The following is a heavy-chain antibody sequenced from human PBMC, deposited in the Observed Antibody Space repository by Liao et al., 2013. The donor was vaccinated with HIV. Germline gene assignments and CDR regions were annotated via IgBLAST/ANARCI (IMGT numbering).Heavy chain of an antibody. V-gene: IGHV4-59*01. D-gene: IGHD4-11*01. CDR3: ARGSRLPYGWYFDL. CDR1: GGSINNYY. CDR2: IYDNGIT. J-gene: IGHJ2*01. Sequence: QLQLQESGPGLVKPSETLSLTCTVSGGSINNYYWSWIRQSPGKELKWIGXIYDNGITKYSPSLRSRVTISRDTSKNQFSLRLNSVTAADTAVYFCARGSRLPYGWYFDLWGRGTLATVSS.